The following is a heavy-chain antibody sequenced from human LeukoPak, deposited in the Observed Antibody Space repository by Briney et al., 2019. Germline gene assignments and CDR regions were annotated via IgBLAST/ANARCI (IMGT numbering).Heavy chain of an antibody. Sequence: GGSLRLSCAASGFTFSNYEMHWVRQAPGKGLDWVSCINGSGDTICYADSVRGRLTISRDNAKKSLYLQMNSLRAEDTAVYYCARGLTYYDILTGYHDRLDYFDDWGQGTLVTVSS. CDR1: GFTFSNYE. D-gene: IGHD3-9*01. J-gene: IGHJ4*02. V-gene: IGHV3-48*03. CDR3: ARGLTYYDILTGYHDRLDYFDD. CDR2: INGSGDTI.